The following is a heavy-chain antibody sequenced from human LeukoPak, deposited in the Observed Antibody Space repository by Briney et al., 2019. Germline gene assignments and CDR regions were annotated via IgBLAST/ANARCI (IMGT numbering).Heavy chain of an antibody. CDR3: ARRCGGSCFYAFDI. CDR2: IYSGGST. J-gene: IGHJ3*02. D-gene: IGHD2-15*01. V-gene: IGHV3-66*01. CDR1: GFTVSSNY. Sequence: GGSLRLSCAASGFTVSSNYVSWVRRAPGKGLEWVSVIYSGGSTYYADSVKGRFTISRDNSKNTLYLQMNSLRAEDTAVYYCARRCGGSCFYAFDIWGQGTMVTVSS.